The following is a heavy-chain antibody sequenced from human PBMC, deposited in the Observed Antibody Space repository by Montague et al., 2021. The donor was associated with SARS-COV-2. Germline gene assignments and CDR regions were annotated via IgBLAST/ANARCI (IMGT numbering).Heavy chain of an antibody. V-gene: IGHV4-39*01. D-gene: IGHD3-10*01. J-gene: IGHJ3*02. CDR1: GGSVSSSSYY. Sequence: SETLSLTCTVSGGSVSSSSYYWGWIRQPPGKGLEWIGSIYYTGSTYYSPSLKSRVTISVDTSKNQFSLELSSVTAADTAVYYCARHITGSGNAFDIWGQGTMVTVSS. CDR2: IYYTGST. CDR3: ARHITGSGNAFDI.